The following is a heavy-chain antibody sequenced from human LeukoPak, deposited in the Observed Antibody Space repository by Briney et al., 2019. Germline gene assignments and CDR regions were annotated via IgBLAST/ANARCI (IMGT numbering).Heavy chain of an antibody. D-gene: IGHD3-10*01. CDR3: AKDIRGMVRGIFDF. V-gene: IGHV3-9*01. Sequence: GGSLRLSCAASGFTFDDYAMHWVRQAPGKGLEWVSGISWNSGSIGYADSVKGRFTISRDNAKNSLYLQMNSLRAEDTALYYCAKDIRGMVRGIFDFWGQGTLVTVSS. CDR1: GFTFDDYA. J-gene: IGHJ4*02. CDR2: ISWNSGSI.